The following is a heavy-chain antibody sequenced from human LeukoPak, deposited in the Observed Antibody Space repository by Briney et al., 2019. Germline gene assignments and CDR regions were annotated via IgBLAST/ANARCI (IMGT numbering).Heavy chain of an antibody. J-gene: IGHJ3*02. D-gene: IGHD4-17*01. CDR2: ISSSSSSYI. CDR3: AREGTVTNTLDAFDI. Sequence: PGGSLRLSCAASGFTFSSYSMNWVRQAPGKGLEWVSSISSSSSSYIYYADSVKGRFTISRDNAKNSLYLQMNSLRAEDTAVYYCAREGTVTNTLDAFDIWGQGTMVTVSS. V-gene: IGHV3-21*01. CDR1: GFTFSSYS.